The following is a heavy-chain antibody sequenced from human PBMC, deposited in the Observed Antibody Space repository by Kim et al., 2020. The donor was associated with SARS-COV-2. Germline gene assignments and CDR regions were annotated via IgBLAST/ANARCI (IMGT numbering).Heavy chain of an antibody. D-gene: IGHD6-19*01. Sequence: YADSVKGRFTTSRDNSKNTLYLQMNSLRAEDTAVYYCARTQYSSGWYFDYWGQGTLVTVSS. J-gene: IGHJ4*02. CDR3: ARTQYSSGWYFDY. V-gene: IGHV3-33*01.